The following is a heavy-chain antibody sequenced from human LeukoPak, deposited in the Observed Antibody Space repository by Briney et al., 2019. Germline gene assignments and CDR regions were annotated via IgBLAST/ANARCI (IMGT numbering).Heavy chain of an antibody. V-gene: IGHV4-34*01. CDR2: INHSGST. D-gene: IGHD6-13*01. J-gene: IGHJ6*03. Sequence: SETLSLTCAVYGGSFSGYYWSWIRQPPGKGLEWIGEINHSGSTNYNPSLKSRVTISVDTPKNQFSLKLSSVTAADTAVYYCASVAAAGDDYYYYMDVWGKGTTVTVSS. CDR3: ASVAAAGDDYYYYMDV. CDR1: GGSFSGYY.